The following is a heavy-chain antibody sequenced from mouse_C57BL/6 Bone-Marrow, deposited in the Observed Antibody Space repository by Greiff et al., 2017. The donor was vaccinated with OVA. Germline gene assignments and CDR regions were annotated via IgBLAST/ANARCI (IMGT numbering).Heavy chain of an antibody. CDR1: GYAFSSSW. CDR3: ANYDYHYYAMDY. J-gene: IGHJ4*01. CDR2: IYPGDGNT. V-gene: IGHV1-82*01. Sequence: LQESGPELVKPGASVKISCKASGYAFSSSWMNWVKQRPGKGLEWIGRIYPGDGNTNYNGKFKGKATLTADKSSSTAYMQLSSLTSEDSAVYFCANYDYHYYAMDYWGQGTSVTVSS. D-gene: IGHD2-4*01.